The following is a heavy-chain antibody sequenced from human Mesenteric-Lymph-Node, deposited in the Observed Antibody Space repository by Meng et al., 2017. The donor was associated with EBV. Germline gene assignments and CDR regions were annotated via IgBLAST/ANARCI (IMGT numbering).Heavy chain of an antibody. V-gene: IGHV3-21*01. Sequence: EVQLVESGGGLVKPGGSLRLFCAASGFPFSSYSMNWVRQAPGKGLEWVSSIFTSGNIYYADSVKGRFTISRDNAKNSLYLLMNNLRVEDTAVYYCTRALGDSTAYWGQGTLVTVSS. J-gene: IGHJ4*02. D-gene: IGHD3-16*01. CDR2: IFTSGNI. CDR1: GFPFSSYS. CDR3: TRALGDSTAY.